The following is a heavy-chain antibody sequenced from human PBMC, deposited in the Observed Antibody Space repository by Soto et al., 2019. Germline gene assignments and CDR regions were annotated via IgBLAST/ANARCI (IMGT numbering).Heavy chain of an antibody. Sequence: PGGSLRLSCAVSGFPLEKYGMNWVRQAPGKGLEWVSSISFSGDYIYYADSVKGRFTIHRDNARNSQYLQMNPLGVHATGRIVFVTDPVNWNHEYWGQGTQVTVSS. CDR1: GFPLEKYG. D-gene: IGHD1-20*01. CDR3: VTDPVNWNHEY. CDR2: ISFSGDYI. V-gene: IGHV3-21*01. J-gene: IGHJ4*02.